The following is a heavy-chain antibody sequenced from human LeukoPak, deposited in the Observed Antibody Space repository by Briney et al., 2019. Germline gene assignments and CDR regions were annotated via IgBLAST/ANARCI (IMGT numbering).Heavy chain of an antibody. J-gene: IGHJ4*02. Sequence: GGSLRLSCAASGFTVSSYYMSWVRQAPGKGLEWVSIIYSGGTAFYADSVKGRFTISRDNSKNTLYLQMNSLRAEDTAVYYCARDVGARADYWGQGTLVTVSS. V-gene: IGHV3-53*01. CDR1: GFTVSSYY. CDR2: IYSGGTA. CDR3: ARDVGARADY. D-gene: IGHD1-26*01.